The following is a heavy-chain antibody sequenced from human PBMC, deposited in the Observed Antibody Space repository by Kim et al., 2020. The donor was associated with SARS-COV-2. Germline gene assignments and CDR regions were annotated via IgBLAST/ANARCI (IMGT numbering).Heavy chain of an antibody. Sequence: QKLQGRVTMTTDTSTSTAYMELRSLRSDDTAVYYCARGPRAHYYYYGMDVWGQGTTVTVSS. V-gene: IGHV1-18*01. J-gene: IGHJ6*02. CDR3: ARGPRAHYYYYGMDV.